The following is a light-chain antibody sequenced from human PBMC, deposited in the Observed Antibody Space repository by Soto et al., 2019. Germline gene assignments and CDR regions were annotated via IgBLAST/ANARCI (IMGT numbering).Light chain of an antibody. CDR3: KQSIKALS. CDR1: QSLIHTDGRTY. Sequence: DIVLTQTPLSLSVTPGQPASISCKSSQSLIHTDGRTYLYWYLQKPGQPPQLLMYELFNRFSGVTDRCSGSGTGTDFTLRISRVEAEDGGNYYCKQSIKALSFGGGTKVEI. V-gene: IGKV2D-29*01. CDR2: ELF. J-gene: IGKJ4*01.